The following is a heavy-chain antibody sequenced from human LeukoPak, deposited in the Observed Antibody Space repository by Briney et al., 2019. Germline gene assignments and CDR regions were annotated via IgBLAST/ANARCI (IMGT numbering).Heavy chain of an antibody. Sequence: SVKVSCKASGTFSTHALSWVRQAPGQGLEWMGRVIPMFDTVIYAQKFQDRVTITTDKSTSTAYMELSSLRSEDTAVYYCARDSKTLTTEPGHFDYWGQGIPVSVSP. V-gene: IGHV1-69*05. CDR3: ARDSKTLTTEPGHFDY. J-gene: IGHJ4*02. CDR2: VIPMFDTV. D-gene: IGHD4-17*01. CDR1: GTFSTHA.